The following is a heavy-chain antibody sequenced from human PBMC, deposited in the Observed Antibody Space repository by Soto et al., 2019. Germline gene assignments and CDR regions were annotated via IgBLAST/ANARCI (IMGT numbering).Heavy chain of an antibody. CDR1: GFTFSSYA. CDR2: ISAGGGAT. CDR3: AKYTIFGVVAAKYYFDC. J-gene: IGHJ4*02. Sequence: GGSLRLSCATSGFTFSSYAMTWVRQAPGKGLQWVSSISAGGGATYYADSVKGRFTISRDNFKNTLYLQMNSLRADDTAVYYCAKYTIFGVVAAKYYFDCWGQGTLVTVSS. D-gene: IGHD3-3*01. V-gene: IGHV3-23*01.